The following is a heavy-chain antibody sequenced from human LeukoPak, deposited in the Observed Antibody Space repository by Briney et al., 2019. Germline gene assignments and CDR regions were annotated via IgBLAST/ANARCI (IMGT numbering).Heavy chain of an antibody. J-gene: IGHJ4*02. CDR3: ARGVAGSMEWDIAVAVDY. CDR1: GYTFTSYD. CDR2: MNPNSGNT. Sequence: GASVKVSCKASGYTFTSYDINWVRQATGQGLEWMGWMNPNSGNTGYAQKFQGRVTMTRNSSISTAYMELSSLRSEDTAVYYCARGVAGSMEWDIAVAVDYWGQGTLVTVSS. V-gene: IGHV1-8*01. D-gene: IGHD6-19*01.